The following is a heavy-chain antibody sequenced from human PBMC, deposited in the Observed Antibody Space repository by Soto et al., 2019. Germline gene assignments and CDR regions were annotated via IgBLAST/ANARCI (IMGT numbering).Heavy chain of an antibody. CDR2: ISSSSSTI. Sequence: GGSLRLSCAASGFTFSSYSMNWVRQAPGKGLEWVSYISSSSSTIYYADSVKGRFTISRDNAKNSLYLQMNSLRAEDTAVYYCATGRSSYSSGWYEGGYWGQGTLVTVSS. D-gene: IGHD6-19*01. CDR1: GFTFSSYS. V-gene: IGHV3-48*01. CDR3: ATGRSSYSSGWYEGGY. J-gene: IGHJ4*02.